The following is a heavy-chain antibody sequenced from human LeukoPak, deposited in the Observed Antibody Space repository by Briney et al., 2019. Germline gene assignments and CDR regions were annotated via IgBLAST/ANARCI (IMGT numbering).Heavy chain of an antibody. CDR1: GYTFTSYV. V-gene: IGHV1-8*01. CDR3: ARGEDTAMGTDY. D-gene: IGHD5-18*01. Sequence: ASVTVSCKASGYTFTSYVINSVRQAPGQGLEWMGWMNPNSGNTGYAQKFQGRVTMTRNTSISTAYMELSSLRAEDTAVYDCARGEDTAMGTDYWGQGTLVTVSS. CDR2: MNPNSGNT. J-gene: IGHJ4*02.